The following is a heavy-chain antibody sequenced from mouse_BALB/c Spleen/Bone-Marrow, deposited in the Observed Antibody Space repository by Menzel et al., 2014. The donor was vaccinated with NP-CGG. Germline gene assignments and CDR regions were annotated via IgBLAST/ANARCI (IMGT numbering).Heavy chain of an antibody. Sequence: VQLQQSGAELVRPGTSVKVSCKASGYAFTNYLIEWVKQRPGQGLEWIGVINPGSGGTNYNEKFKGKATLTADKSSSTAYMQLSSLTSDDSAVYFCARRDYPFAYWGQGTLVTVSA. D-gene: IGHD5-5*01. CDR1: GYAFTNYL. CDR2: INPGSGGT. J-gene: IGHJ3*01. CDR3: ARRDYPFAY. V-gene: IGHV1-54*01.